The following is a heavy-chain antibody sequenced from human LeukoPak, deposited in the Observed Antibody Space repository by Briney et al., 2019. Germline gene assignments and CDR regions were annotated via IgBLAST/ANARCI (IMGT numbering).Heavy chain of an antibody. J-gene: IGHJ4*02. CDR2: IHASGST. CDR1: DASISTYY. D-gene: IGHD2-21*01. Sequence: SETLSLTCTVSDASISTYYWSWVRQPPGKGLEWIAYIHASGSTNYNPSLKSRVTISVDTSRSQVSLKLTSVTAADTAVYYCARHLTDSSIGIHYWGQGTLVTVSA. CDR3: ARHLTDSSIGIHY. V-gene: IGHV4-4*09.